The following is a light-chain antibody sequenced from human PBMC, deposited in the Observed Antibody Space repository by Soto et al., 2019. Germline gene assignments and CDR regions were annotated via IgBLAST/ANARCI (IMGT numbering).Light chain of an antibody. V-gene: IGKV1-33*01. CDR2: DAS. Sequence: DLPMTQSPSFLSASVGDRVTITCQASQDISNYLNWYQQKPGKAPKLLIYDASNLETGVPSRFSGSGSGTDFTFTISSLQPEDIATYYCQQYDNLPITFGQGTRLEIK. CDR1: QDISNY. CDR3: QQYDNLPIT. J-gene: IGKJ5*01.